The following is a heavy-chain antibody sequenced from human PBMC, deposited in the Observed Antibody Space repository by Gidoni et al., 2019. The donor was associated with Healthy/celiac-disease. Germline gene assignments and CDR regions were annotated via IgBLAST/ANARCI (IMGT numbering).Heavy chain of an antibody. CDR2: INHSGST. J-gene: IGHJ4*02. D-gene: IGHD6-19*01. CDR3: ARWRLVQGLYFDY. CDR1: GGSFSGYY. V-gene: IGHV4-34*01. Sequence: QVQLQQWGAGLLKPSETLSLTCAVYGGSFSGYYWSWIRQPPGKGLEWIGEINHSGSTNYNPSLKSRVTISVDTSKNQFSLKLSSVTAADTAVYYCARWRLVQGLYFDYWGQGTLVTVSS.